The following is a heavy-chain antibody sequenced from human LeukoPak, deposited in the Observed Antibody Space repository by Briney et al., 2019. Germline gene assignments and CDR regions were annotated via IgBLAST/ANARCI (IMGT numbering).Heavy chain of an antibody. CDR1: GFTFSSYA. CDR3: ARAFLLRCGGGSCYSGPHFDY. Sequence: GGSLRLSCAASGFTFSSYAMSWVRQAPGKGLEWVSSISSSSSYIYYADSVKGRFTISRDNAKNSLYLQMNSLRAEDTAVYYCARAFLLRCGGGSCYSGPHFDYWGQGTLVTVSS. D-gene: IGHD2-15*01. CDR2: ISSSSSYI. V-gene: IGHV3-21*01. J-gene: IGHJ4*02.